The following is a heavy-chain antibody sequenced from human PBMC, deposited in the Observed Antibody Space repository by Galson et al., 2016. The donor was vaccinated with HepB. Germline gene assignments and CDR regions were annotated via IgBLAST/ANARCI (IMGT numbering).Heavy chain of an antibody. Sequence: TLSLTCDVFGESSNGDYWSWIRHPPGKGLEWIGEIKNSGVTDYNPSLKSRVTISRDASKNQFSLKLRSVTAADTAVYYCAAGIAVAVAFDYWGQGTLVTVSS. V-gene: IGHV4-34*01. J-gene: IGHJ4*02. D-gene: IGHD6-19*01. CDR1: GESSNGDY. CDR3: AAGIAVAVAFDY. CDR2: IKNSGVT.